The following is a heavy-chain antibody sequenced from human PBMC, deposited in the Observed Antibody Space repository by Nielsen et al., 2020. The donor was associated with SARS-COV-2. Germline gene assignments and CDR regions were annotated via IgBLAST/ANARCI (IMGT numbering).Heavy chain of an antibody. J-gene: IGHJ6*02. CDR1: GGSVSSGSYY. V-gene: IGHV4-61*01. CDR2: IYYSGST. D-gene: IGHD1-14*01. CDR3: ARGEVVGNYYYGMDV. Sequence: GSLRLSCTVSGGSVSSGSYYWSWIRQPPGKGLEWIGYIYYSGSTNYNPSLKSRVTISVDTSKNQFSLKLSSVTAADTAVYYCARGEVVGNYYYGMDVWGQGITVTVSS.